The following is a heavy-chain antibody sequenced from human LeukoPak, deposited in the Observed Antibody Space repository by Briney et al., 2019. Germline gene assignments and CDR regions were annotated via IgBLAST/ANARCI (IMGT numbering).Heavy chain of an antibody. CDR1: GFTFSSYA. D-gene: IGHD5-18*01. Sequence: PGGSLRLSCAASGFTFSSYAMHWVRQAPGKGLEWVAVISYDGSNKYYADSVKGRFTISRDNSKNTLYLQMNSLRAEDTAVYYCARDRSGRYSYAPFDYWGQGTLVTVSS. CDR3: ARDRSGRYSYAPFDY. J-gene: IGHJ4*02. CDR2: ISYDGSNK. V-gene: IGHV3-30*01.